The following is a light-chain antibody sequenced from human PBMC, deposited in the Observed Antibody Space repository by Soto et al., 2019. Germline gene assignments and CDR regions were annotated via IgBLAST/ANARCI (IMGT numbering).Light chain of an antibody. CDR3: QSYDSSVSKVV. CDR2: GNI. V-gene: IGLV1-40*01. J-gene: IGLJ2*01. CDR1: SSNIGAGYD. Sequence: QSVLTQPPSVSGAPGQRVSISCTGSSSNIGAGYDVHWYQQLPGTAPKLLIYGNINRPSGVPDRFSGSKSGTSASLAITGLQAEDEADYYCQSYDSSVSKVVFGGGTKVTVL.